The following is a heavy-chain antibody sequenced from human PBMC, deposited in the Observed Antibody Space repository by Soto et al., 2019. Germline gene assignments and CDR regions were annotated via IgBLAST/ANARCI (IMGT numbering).Heavy chain of an antibody. CDR2: ISGSGGST. J-gene: IGHJ6*02. D-gene: IGHD6-13*01. Sequence: GGSLRLSCAASGFTFSSYAMSWVRQAPGKGLEWVSAISGSGGSTYYADSVKGRFTISRDNSKNTLYLQMNSPRAEDTAVYYCAKDSSGYSSSWYPDPHYYYYGMDVWGQGTTVTVSS. CDR3: AKDSSGYSSSWYPDPHYYYYGMDV. CDR1: GFTFSSYA. V-gene: IGHV3-23*01.